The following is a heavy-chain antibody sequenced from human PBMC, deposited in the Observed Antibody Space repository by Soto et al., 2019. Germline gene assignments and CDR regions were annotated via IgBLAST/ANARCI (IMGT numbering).Heavy chain of an antibody. J-gene: IGHJ6*02. V-gene: IGHV4-34*01. CDR3: ARGSLSGGLAARIIPTYGMDV. CDR2: INHSGST. D-gene: IGHD6-6*01. Sequence: TSETLSLTCAVYGGSFSGYYWSWIRQPPGKGLEWIGEINHSGSTNYNPSLKSRVTISVDTSKNQFSLKLSSVTAADTAVYYCARGSLSGGLAARIIPTYGMDVWGQGTTVTVS. CDR1: GGSFSGYY.